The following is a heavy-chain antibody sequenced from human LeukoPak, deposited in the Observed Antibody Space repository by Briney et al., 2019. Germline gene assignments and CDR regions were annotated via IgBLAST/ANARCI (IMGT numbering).Heavy chain of an antibody. CDR3: ARCTQGWLQRNWFDP. CDR2: IYYSGST. J-gene: IGHJ5*02. Sequence: SETLSLTCTVSGGSISSYYWSWIRQPPGKGLEWIGYIYYSGSTNYNPSLKSRVTISVDTSKNQFSLKLSSVTAADTAVYYCARCTQGWLQRNWFDPWGQGTLVTVSS. D-gene: IGHD5-12*01. V-gene: IGHV4-59*08. CDR1: GGSISSYY.